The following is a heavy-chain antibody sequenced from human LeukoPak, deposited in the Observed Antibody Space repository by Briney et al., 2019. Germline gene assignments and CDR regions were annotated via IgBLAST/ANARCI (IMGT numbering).Heavy chain of an antibody. CDR2: IKQDGSEK. J-gene: IGHJ3*02. V-gene: IGHV3-7*03. D-gene: IGHD3-22*01. Sequence: GGSLRLSCAASGFTFSSYWMSWVRQAPGKGLEWVANIKQDGSEKYYVDSVKGRFTISRDNAKNSLYLQMNSLRAEDTAVYNCARDSPFIGYYYDSSGYSPWAFDIWGQGTMVTVSS. CDR1: GFTFSSYW. CDR3: ARDSPFIGYYYDSSGYSPWAFDI.